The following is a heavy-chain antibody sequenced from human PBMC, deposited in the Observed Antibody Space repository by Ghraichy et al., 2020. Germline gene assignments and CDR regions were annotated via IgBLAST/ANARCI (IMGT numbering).Heavy chain of an antibody. CDR1: GGSISSSSYY. Sequence: SETLSLTCTVSGGSISSSSYYWGWIRQPPGKGLEWIGSIYYSGSTYYNPSLKSRVTISVDTSKNQFSLKLSSVTAADTAVYYCARRMLPGIAVAGMRDYWGQGTLVTVSS. V-gene: IGHV4-39*01. CDR2: IYYSGST. D-gene: IGHD6-19*01. J-gene: IGHJ4*02. CDR3: ARRMLPGIAVAGMRDY.